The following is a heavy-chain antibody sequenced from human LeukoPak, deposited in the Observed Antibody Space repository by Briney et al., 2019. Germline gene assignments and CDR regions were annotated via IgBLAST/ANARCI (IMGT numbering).Heavy chain of an antibody. Sequence: ASVKVSCKASGYTFTGYYMHWVRQAPGQGLEWMGWINPNSGGTNYAQKFQGWVTMTRDTSISTAYMELSRLRSDDTAVYYCARARVAARPGDAFDIWGQGTMVTVSS. J-gene: IGHJ3*02. V-gene: IGHV1-2*04. CDR3: ARARVAARPGDAFDI. D-gene: IGHD6-6*01. CDR1: GYTFTGYY. CDR2: INPNSGGT.